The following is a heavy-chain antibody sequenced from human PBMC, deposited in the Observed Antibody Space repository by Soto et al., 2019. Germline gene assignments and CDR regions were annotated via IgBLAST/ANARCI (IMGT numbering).Heavy chain of an antibody. CDR1: GFTPSSYD. V-gene: IGHV3-13*01. CDR3: TRDAGSGSFAFDF. J-gene: IGHJ3*01. D-gene: IGHD3-10*01. Sequence: EVQLVESGGGLVQPGGSLRLSCAASGFTPSSYDIHWVRQVIGKGLEWVSAIGTTGDAYYSGSVKGRFTISRDNAKNLLSLQMNSLRVGDSAVYYFTRDAGSGSFAFDFWGQGTMVTVSS. CDR2: IGTTGDA.